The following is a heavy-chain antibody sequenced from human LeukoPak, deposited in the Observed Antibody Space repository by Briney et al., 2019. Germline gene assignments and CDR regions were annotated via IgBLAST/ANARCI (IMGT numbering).Heavy chain of an antibody. D-gene: IGHD3-10*01. V-gene: IGHV4-34*01. Sequence: KTSETLSLTCAVYGGSFSGYYWSWIRQPPGRGLEWIGEINHSGSTNYNPSLKSRVTISVDTSKNQFSLKLSSVTAADTAGYYCARVSRTYYYGSGIDYWGQGTLVTVSS. CDR3: ARVSRTYYYGSGIDY. CDR1: GGSFSGYY. CDR2: INHSGST. J-gene: IGHJ4*02.